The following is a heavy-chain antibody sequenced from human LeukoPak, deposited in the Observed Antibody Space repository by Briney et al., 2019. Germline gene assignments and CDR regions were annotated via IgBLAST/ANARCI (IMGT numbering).Heavy chain of an antibody. CDR2: AYSGGST. J-gene: IGHJ4*02. V-gene: IGHV3-66*01. CDR1: GFAVSSND. CDR3: ARDLGSNWFF. Sequence: PGGSLRLSCVASGFAVSSNDMNWVRQAPGKGLEWVSVAYSGGSTYYADSVKGRFTMSRDNSKNTLYLQMNSLRAEDTAVYYCARDLGSNWFFWGQGTLVTVSS. D-gene: IGHD6-13*01.